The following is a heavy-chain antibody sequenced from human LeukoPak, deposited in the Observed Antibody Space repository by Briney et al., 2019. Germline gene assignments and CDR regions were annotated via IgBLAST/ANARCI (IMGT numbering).Heavy chain of an antibody. J-gene: IGHJ4*02. Sequence: ASVKVSCKASGYTFTSYDFNWVRQATGQRPEWMGWMSPNSGDTGYAQKFQDRVTMTRNTSISIAYMELSSLRSDDTAVYYCARGPPNWGYDYWGPGTLVTVSS. CDR1: GYTFTSYD. CDR2: MSPNSGDT. CDR3: ARGPPNWGYDY. V-gene: IGHV1-8*01. D-gene: IGHD7-27*01.